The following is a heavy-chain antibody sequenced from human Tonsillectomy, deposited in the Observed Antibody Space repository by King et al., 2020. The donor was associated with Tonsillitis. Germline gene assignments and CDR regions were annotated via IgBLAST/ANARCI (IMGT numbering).Heavy chain of an antibody. CDR3: ARLVPATTYYYNGMDV. V-gene: IGHV4-34*01. Sequence: VQLQQWGAGLLKSSETLSLTCAVYGGSFSGYYWSWIRQPPGKGLEWIGEINHSGSTNYNPSRKSRVSISVDTSKNQFSLKLSSVTAADTAVYYCARLVPATTYYYNGMDVWGQGTAVTVSS. D-gene: IGHD2-2*01. J-gene: IGHJ6*02. CDR2: INHSGST. CDR1: GGSFSGYY.